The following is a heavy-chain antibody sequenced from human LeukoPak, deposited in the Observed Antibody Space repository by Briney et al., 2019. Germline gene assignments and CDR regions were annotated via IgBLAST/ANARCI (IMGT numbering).Heavy chain of an antibody. V-gene: IGHV4-34*01. Sequence: SETLSLTCAVYGGSFSGYYWSWIRQPPGKGLEWIREINHSGSTNYNPSLKSRVTISVDTSKNQFSLKLSSVTAADTAVYYCARGPHAVDGYYFDYWGQGTLVTVSS. J-gene: IGHJ4*02. D-gene: IGHD2-2*01. CDR3: ARGPHAVDGYYFDY. CDR2: INHSGST. CDR1: GGSFSGYY.